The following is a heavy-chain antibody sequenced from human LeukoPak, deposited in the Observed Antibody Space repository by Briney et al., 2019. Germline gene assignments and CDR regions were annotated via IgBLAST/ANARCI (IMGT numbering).Heavy chain of an antibody. Sequence: GGSLRLSCAASGFTFSSYSMNWVRQAPGKGLEWVSYISSSSNIYYADSVKGRFTISRDNAKNSLYLQMNSLRAEDTAVYYCARDRHGDYAPHYWGQGTLVTVSS. CDR3: ARDRHGDYAPHY. J-gene: IGHJ4*02. D-gene: IGHD4-17*01. V-gene: IGHV3-48*04. CDR1: GFTFSSYS. CDR2: ISSSSNI.